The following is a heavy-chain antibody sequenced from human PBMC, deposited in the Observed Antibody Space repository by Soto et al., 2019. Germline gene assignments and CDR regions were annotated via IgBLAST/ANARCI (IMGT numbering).Heavy chain of an antibody. J-gene: IGHJ4*02. CDR2: INPSGGST. Sequence: ASVKVSCKASGYTFTSYYMHWVRQAPGQGLEWMGIINPSGGSTSYAQKFQGRVTMTRDTSTSTVYMELSSLRSEDTAVYYCASEQIAPLDGGDYFDYWGQGTLVTVSS. CDR1: GYTFTSYY. CDR3: ASEQIAPLDGGDYFDY. V-gene: IGHV1-46*03. D-gene: IGHD2-15*01.